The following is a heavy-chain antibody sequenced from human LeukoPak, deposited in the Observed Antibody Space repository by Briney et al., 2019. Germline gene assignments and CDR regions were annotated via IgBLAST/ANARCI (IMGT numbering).Heavy chain of an antibody. CDR3: ARDQSPYYDFWSGYYFRAAHGMDV. J-gene: IGHJ6*02. D-gene: IGHD3-3*01. V-gene: IGHV1-18*01. CDR2: ISAYNGNT. Sequence: ASVKVSCKASGYTFTSYGISWVRQAPGQGLEWMGWISAYNGNTNYAQKLQGRVTMTTDTSTSTAYMELRSLRSDDTAVYYCARDQSPYYDFWSGYYFRAAHGMDVWGQGTTVTVSS. CDR1: GYTFTSYG.